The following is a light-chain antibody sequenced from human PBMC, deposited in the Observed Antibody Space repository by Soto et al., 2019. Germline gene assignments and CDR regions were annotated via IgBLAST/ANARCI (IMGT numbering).Light chain of an antibody. V-gene: IGKV3-20*01. CDR3: HQYGGSPPYT. CDR2: GAS. CDR1: QSVSSNY. J-gene: IGKJ2*01. Sequence: EIVLTQSPDTLSLSPGERATLSCRASQSVSSNYLAWYQVKPGQAPRLLIYGASSRATGIPDRFSGSESGTDFTLTISSLEPEDCAVYYCHQYGGSPPYTFGQGTKLEIK.